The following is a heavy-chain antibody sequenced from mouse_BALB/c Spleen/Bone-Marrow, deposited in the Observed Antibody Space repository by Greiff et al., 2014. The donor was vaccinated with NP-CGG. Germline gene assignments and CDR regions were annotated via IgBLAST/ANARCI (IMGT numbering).Heavy chain of an antibody. CDR1: GFTFTDYY. CDR3: ARDKGGILFDY. Sequence: DVKLQESGGGLVQPGGSLRLSCATSGFTFTDYYMNWVRQPPGKALEWLGFIRSKANGYTTEYSASVKGRFTISRDNSQSILYLQMNTLRAEDSATYYCARDKGGILFDYWGQGTTLTVSS. CDR2: IRSKANGYTT. J-gene: IGHJ2*01. D-gene: IGHD1-1*02. V-gene: IGHV7-3*02.